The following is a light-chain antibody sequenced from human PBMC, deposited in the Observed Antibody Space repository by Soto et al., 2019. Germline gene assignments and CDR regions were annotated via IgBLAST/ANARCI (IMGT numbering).Light chain of an antibody. Sequence: QSVLTQPASVSGSPGQSIAISCTGTSRDVGDYDYVSWYLQYPDKAPQLLIYYVDHRPSGVSSRFSGSKSGNTASLTISGLQAEDEGDYYCCSYADGSIYFFGTGTKVTVL. J-gene: IGLJ1*01. V-gene: IGLV2-14*03. CDR3: CSYADGSIYF. CDR2: YVD. CDR1: SRDVGDYDY.